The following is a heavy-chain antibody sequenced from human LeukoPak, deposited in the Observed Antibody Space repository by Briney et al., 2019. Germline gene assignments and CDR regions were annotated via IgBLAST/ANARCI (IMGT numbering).Heavy chain of an antibody. CDR2: MNPNSGNT. V-gene: IGHV1-8*01. J-gene: IGHJ4*02. D-gene: IGHD3-10*01. Sequence: ASVKVSCKASGYTFTSYDINWVRQATGQGLEWMGWMNPNSGNTGYAQKFQGRVTMTRNTSISTACMELSSLRSEDTAVYYCARVKYYYGSGSYYADFDYWGQGTLVTVSS. CDR1: GYTFTSYD. CDR3: ARVKYYYGSGSYYADFDY.